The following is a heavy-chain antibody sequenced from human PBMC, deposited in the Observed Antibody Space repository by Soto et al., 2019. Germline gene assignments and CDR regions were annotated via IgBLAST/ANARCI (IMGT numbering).Heavy chain of an antibody. V-gene: IGHV1-46*01. CDR2: IDPSGGST. CDR3: ARVPYDTTVYYAF. CDR1: GFTFTTYY. J-gene: IGHJ4*02. D-gene: IGHD3-22*01. Sequence: QVRLVQSGAEVKKPGASVSISCKTSGFTFTTYYIHWVRQAPGQGLEWMGVIDPSGGSTTYAQKFQGRITMTSDMSTSTVYMELSSLRSEDTAVYYCARVPYDTTVYYAFWGQGTLVTVSS.